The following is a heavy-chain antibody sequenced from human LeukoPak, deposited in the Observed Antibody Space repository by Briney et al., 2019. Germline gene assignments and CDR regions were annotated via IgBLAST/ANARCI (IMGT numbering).Heavy chain of an antibody. V-gene: IGHV1-18*01. Sequence: GASVKVSCKASGYTFTSYGISWVRQAPGQGLEWMGWISAYNGNTNYAQKLQGRVTMTTDTSTSTAYMELRSLRSDDTAVYYCARDLGVQWFGEFPYYYYYMDVWGKGTTVTISS. CDR1: GYTFTSYG. D-gene: IGHD3-10*01. CDR2: ISAYNGNT. CDR3: ARDLGVQWFGEFPYYYYYMDV. J-gene: IGHJ6*03.